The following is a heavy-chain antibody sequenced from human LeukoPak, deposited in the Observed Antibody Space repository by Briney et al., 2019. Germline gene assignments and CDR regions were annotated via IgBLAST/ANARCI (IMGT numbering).Heavy chain of an antibody. V-gene: IGHV4-61*02. D-gene: IGHD1-1*01. J-gene: IGHJ5*02. Sequence: SQTLSLTCTVSGGSISSGGYYWSWIRQPAGKGLEWIGRIYTSGSTNYNPSLKSRVTMSVDTSKNQFSLKLSSVTAADTAVYYCAREYNEYPENWFDPWGQGTLVTVSS. CDR2: IYTSGST. CDR3: AREYNEYPENWFDP. CDR1: GGSISSGGYY.